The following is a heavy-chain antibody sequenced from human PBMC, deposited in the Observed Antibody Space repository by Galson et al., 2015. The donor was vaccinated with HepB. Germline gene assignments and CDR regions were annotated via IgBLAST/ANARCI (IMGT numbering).Heavy chain of an antibody. J-gene: IGHJ6*02. D-gene: IGHD2-2*01. V-gene: IGHV4-59*01. CDR3: AAGDTSCYECCFV. Sequence: SETLSLTCTVSGASISTYFWSWIRQSPGKGLEWIAYIYHTGSTDYNPSLKSRVTTSVDTAKKQSSLNVRSVTAADTAVYYCAAGDTSCYECCFVWGQGTTVTVSS. CDR1: GASISTYF. CDR2: IYHTGST.